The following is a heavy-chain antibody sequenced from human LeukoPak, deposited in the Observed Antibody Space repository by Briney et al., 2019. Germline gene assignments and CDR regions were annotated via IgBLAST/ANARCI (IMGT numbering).Heavy chain of an antibody. V-gene: IGHV1-2*02. CDR3: VRVGAKSGSYYFYDY. J-gene: IGHJ4*02. Sequence: ASVKVSCKTSGYSFTDYYMHWVRQAPGQGLEWMGWINPNSGRTSSARKFQGRVTMTRDTSISTAYMELSRVRSDDTAVYYCVRVGAKSGSYYFYDYWGQGTLVTVSS. D-gene: IGHD1-26*01. CDR1: GYSFTDYY. CDR2: INPNSGRT.